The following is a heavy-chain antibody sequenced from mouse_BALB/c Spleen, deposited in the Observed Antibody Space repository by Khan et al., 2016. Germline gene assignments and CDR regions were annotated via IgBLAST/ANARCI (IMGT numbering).Heavy chain of an antibody. V-gene: IGHV1S56*01. Sequence: VQLQESGPELVKPGASVRISCKASGYTFTSYYIHWVKQRPGQGLEWIGWIYPGNVNTKYNEKFKGKATLTADKSSSTAYMQLSSLTSEDSAVYFCARVGLRRGYYFDYWGQGTTLTVSS. CDR1: GYTFTSYY. D-gene: IGHD2-4*01. CDR2: IYPGNVNT. CDR3: ARVGLRRGYYFDY. J-gene: IGHJ2*01.